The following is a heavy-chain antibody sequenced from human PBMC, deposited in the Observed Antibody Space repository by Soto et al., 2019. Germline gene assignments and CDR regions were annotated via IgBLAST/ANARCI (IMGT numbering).Heavy chain of an antibody. CDR3: ARAMIVVDLNWFDP. Sequence: LSLTCAVSGGSISSGGYSWSWIRQPPGKGLEWIGYIYHSGSTYYNPSLKSRVTISVDRSKNQFSLKLSSVTAADTAVYYCARAMIVVDLNWFDPWGQGTLVTVSS. J-gene: IGHJ5*02. CDR2: IYHSGST. CDR1: GGSISSGGYS. D-gene: IGHD3-22*01. V-gene: IGHV4-30-2*01.